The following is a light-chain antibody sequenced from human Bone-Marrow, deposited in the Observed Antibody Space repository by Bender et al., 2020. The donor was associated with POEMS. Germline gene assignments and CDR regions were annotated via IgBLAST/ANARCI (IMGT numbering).Light chain of an antibody. CDR1: SSFIGTFNL. J-gene: IGLJ1*01. CDR3: SSYTSTNTCV. CDR2: QGN. V-gene: IGLV2-14*02. Sequence: QSVLTQPPSVSGSPGQSITISCTATSSFIGTFNLVSWYQRHPGKAPKLIIYQGNERPSGVPDRFSGSKSGTSATLGITGLQTADEADYYCSSYTSTNTCVFGGGTNVTVL.